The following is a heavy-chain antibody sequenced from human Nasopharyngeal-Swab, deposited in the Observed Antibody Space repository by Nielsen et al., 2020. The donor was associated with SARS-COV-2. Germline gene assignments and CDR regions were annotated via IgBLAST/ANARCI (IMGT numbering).Heavy chain of an antibody. J-gene: IGHJ6*02. V-gene: IGHV3-23*01. CDR1: GFTFSSYA. D-gene: IGHD5-12*01. CDR3: ARRRGYNYYYYGMDV. Sequence: GGSLRLSCAASGFTFSSYAMSWVRQAPGKGLEWVSAISGSGGSTYYADSVKGRFTISRDNAKNSLYLQMNSLRAEDTAVYYCARRRGYNYYYYGMDVWGQGTTVTVSS. CDR2: ISGSGGST.